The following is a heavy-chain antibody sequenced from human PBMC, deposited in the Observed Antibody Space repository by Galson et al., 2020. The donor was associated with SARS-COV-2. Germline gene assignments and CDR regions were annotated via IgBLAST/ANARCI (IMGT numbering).Heavy chain of an antibody. CDR2: ISYDGSNK. Sequence: GESLKISCAASGFTFSNYGIHWVRQAPGKGLEWVALISYDGSNKDYTDSVKGRFTISRDNSKNTLYLQITSLRAEDTAVYYCAKDRGGGYNRNWLYKYFDLWGRGTQVTVSS. D-gene: IGHD6-13*01. CDR1: GFTFSNYG. CDR3: AKDRGGGYNRNWLYKYFDL. V-gene: IGHV3-30*18. J-gene: IGHJ2*01.